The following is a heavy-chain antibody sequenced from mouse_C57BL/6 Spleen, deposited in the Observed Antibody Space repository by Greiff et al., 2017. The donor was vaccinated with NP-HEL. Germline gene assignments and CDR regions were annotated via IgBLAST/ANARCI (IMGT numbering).Heavy chain of an antibody. CDR1: GYTFTSYW. V-gene: IGHV1-5*01. J-gene: IGHJ3*01. CDR2: IYPGNSDT. D-gene: IGHD2-4*01. CDR3: TRDEDDYDGGAWFAY. Sequence: EVQLQQSGTVLARPGASVKMSCKTSGYTFTSYWMHWVKQRPGQGLEWIGAIYPGNSDTSYNQKFKGKAKLTAVTSASTAYMELSSLTNEDSAVYYCTRDEDDYDGGAWFAYWGQGTLVTVSA.